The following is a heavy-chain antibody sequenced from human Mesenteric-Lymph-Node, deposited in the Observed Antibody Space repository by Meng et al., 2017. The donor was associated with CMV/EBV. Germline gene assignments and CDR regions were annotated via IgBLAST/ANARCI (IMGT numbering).Heavy chain of an antibody. V-gene: IGHV4-39*07. Sequence: GSLRLSCTVSGGSISSSSYYWGWIRQPPGKGLEWIGIIYYSGSTYYNPSLKSRVTISVDTSKNQFSLKLSSVTAADTAVYYCASATTSANWFDPWGQGTLVTVSS. J-gene: IGHJ5*02. CDR3: ASATTSANWFDP. D-gene: IGHD1-26*01. CDR1: GGSISSSSYY. CDR2: IYYSGST.